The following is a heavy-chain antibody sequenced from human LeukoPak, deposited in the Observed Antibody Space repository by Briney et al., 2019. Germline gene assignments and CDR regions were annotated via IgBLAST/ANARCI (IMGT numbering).Heavy chain of an antibody. Sequence: GGSLRLSCAASGFTFSSYGMHWVRQAPGKGLEWVAVISYDGSNKYCADSVKGRFTISRDNSKNTLYLQMNSLRAEDTAVYYCAKDPSSGWFDYWGQGTLVTVSS. CDR1: GFTFSSYG. D-gene: IGHD6-19*01. CDR2: ISYDGSNK. CDR3: AKDPSSGWFDY. V-gene: IGHV3-30*18. J-gene: IGHJ4*02.